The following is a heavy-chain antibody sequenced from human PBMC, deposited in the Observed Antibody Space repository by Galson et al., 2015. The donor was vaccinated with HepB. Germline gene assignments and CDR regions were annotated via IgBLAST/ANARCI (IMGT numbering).Heavy chain of an antibody. J-gene: IGHJ4*02. CDR2: ISYDGSNK. Sequence: SLRLSCAASGFTFSSYGMHWVRQAPGKGLEWVAVISYDGSNKYYADSVKGRFTISRDNSKNTLYLQMNSLRAEDTAVYYCANLPIPAGRYYDILTGYPEGDYWGQGTLVTVSS. CDR1: GFTFSSYG. D-gene: IGHD3-9*01. V-gene: IGHV3-30*18. CDR3: ANLPIPAGRYYDILTGYPEGDY.